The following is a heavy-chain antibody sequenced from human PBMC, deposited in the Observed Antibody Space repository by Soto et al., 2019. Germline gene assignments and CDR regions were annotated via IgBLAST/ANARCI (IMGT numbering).Heavy chain of an antibody. CDR3: ARYDGSGWYYLDY. Sequence: QVQLVQSGSEVQKPGSSVKVSCRASGDTFSTYGINWVRQAPGQGLEWMGRVIPILDTANYAQKFQGRVTIIADKSTTTAYMELSSLRSDDTAVYFCARYDGSGWYYLDYWGQGTLVTVSS. CDR1: GDTFSTYG. J-gene: IGHJ4*02. CDR2: VIPILDTA. V-gene: IGHV1-69*04. D-gene: IGHD6-19*01.